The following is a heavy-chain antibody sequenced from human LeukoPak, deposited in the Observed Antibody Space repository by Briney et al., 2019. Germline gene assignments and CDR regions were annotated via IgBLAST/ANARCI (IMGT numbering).Heavy chain of an antibody. CDR3: ARERTHFTIRGAFDI. Sequence: GGSLRLSCAASGFTVSSNYMSWVRQAPGKVLEWVSVIYSGGSTYYADSVKGRFTISRDNSKNTLYLQMNSLRAEDTAVYYCARERTHFTIRGAFDIWGQGTMVTVSS. V-gene: IGHV3-66*01. CDR2: IYSGGST. D-gene: IGHD3-10*01. CDR1: GFTVSSNY. J-gene: IGHJ3*02.